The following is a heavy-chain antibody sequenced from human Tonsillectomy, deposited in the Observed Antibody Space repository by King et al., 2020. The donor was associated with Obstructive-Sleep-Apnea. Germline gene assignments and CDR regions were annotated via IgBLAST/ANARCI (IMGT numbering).Heavy chain of an antibody. CDR2: ITSSSNTI. CDR3: ARDSGDSGYDSRPI. Sequence: QLVQSGGGLVQPGGSLRLSCAASGFTFSSYSMNWVRQAPGKGLEWVSYITSSSNTIYYADSVRGRFNISRDNAKNSLYLQMNSLRAEDTAVYYCARDSGDSGYDSRPIWGQRILVTVSS. D-gene: IGHD5-12*01. CDR1: GFTFSSYS. J-gene: IGHJ4*02. V-gene: IGHV3-48*04.